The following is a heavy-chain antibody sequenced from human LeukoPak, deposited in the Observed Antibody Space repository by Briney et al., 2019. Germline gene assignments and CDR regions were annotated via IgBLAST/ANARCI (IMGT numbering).Heavy chain of an antibody. D-gene: IGHD4-17*01. Sequence: PGGSLRLSCAASGFTFSTYSMNWVRQAPGKGLEWVSCISSSSSYIYYADSLKGRFTISRDNAKSSLYLQMNSLRAEDTAVYYCARARNDYGDYVFDYWGQGTLVTVSS. CDR2: ISSSSSYI. V-gene: IGHV3-21*01. CDR1: GFTFSTYS. J-gene: IGHJ4*02. CDR3: ARARNDYGDYVFDY.